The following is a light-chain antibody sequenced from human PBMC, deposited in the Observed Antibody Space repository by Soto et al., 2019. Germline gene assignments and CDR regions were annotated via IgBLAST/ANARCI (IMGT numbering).Light chain of an antibody. CDR2: GAS. CDR1: QTVNKNY. CDR3: QQYDSSPPGT. V-gene: IGKV3-20*01. J-gene: IGKJ2*02. Sequence: EIVLTQSPGTLSLSPGERATLSCRASQTVNKNYLAWYQHRPGQAPRLLFYGASIRAAGIPARFSGSGSGTDFTLTISRLEPEDFAVYYCQQYDSSPPGTFGQGTNLEI.